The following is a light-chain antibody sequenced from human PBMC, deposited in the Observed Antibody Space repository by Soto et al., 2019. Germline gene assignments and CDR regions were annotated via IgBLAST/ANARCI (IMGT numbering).Light chain of an antibody. CDR1: QSVTNNY. Sequence: EIVLTQSPGTLSLSPGERATLSCSASQSVTNNYLAWYQQKPGQAPRRLIYGASSRATGIPDRFSGSGSGTDFTLTISRLEPEDFAVYYCQQYGSSPRTFGQGTKVDI. J-gene: IGKJ1*01. CDR3: QQYGSSPRT. V-gene: IGKV3-20*01. CDR2: GAS.